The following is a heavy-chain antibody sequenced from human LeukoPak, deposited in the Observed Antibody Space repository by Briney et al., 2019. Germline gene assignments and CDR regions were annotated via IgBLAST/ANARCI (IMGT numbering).Heavy chain of an antibody. D-gene: IGHD1-26*01. CDR1: GYSFTSYW. CDR3: ARSEPSIIVGASGTFDY. Sequence: NRGESLKISCQGSGYSFTSYWIGWVRQMPGKGLEWMGIIYPGDSDTRYSPSFQGQVTISADKSISTAYLQWSSLKASDTAMYYCARSEPSIIVGASGTFDYWGQGTLVTVSS. J-gene: IGHJ4*02. CDR2: IYPGDSDT. V-gene: IGHV5-51*01.